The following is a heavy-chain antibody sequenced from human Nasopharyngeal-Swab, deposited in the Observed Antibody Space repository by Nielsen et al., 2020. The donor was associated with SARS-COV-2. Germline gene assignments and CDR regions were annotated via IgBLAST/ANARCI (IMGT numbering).Heavy chain of an antibody. D-gene: IGHD5-18*01. CDR2: INAGNGNT. Sequence: ASVKVSCKASGYTFTSYAMHWVRQAPGQRLEWMGCINAGNGNTKYSQKFQGRVTITRDTSARTACMELSSLRSEDTAVYYCATDRGGYSYGFGYYYGMDVWGQGTTVTVSS. V-gene: IGHV1-3*01. CDR3: ATDRGGYSYGFGYYYGMDV. J-gene: IGHJ6*02. CDR1: GYTFTSYA.